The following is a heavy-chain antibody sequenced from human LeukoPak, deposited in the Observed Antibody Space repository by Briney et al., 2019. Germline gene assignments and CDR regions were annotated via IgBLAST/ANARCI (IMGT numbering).Heavy chain of an antibody. J-gene: IGHJ3*02. V-gene: IGHV3-66*01. CDR2: IYSGGST. D-gene: IGHD1-1*01. CDR3: ARDTTGRHCAFDI. Sequence: PGGSLRLSCAASGFTVSSNYMSWVRQAPGKGLEWVSVIYSGGSTYYADSVKGRFTISRDNSKNTLYLQMNSLRAEDTAVYYCARDTTGRHCAFDIWGQGTMVTVSS. CDR1: GFTVSSNY.